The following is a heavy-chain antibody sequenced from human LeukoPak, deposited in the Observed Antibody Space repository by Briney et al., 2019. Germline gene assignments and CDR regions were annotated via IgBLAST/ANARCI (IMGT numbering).Heavy chain of an antibody. Sequence: SETLSLSCAVYGGSFSGYYWSWIRQPPGKGLEWIGEINHSGSTNYNPSLKSRVTISVDTSKNQFSLKLSSVTAADTAVYYCARKYYCYYDMDVWGKGTTVTVSS. CDR3: ARKYYCYYDMDV. CDR2: INHSGST. V-gene: IGHV4-34*01. J-gene: IGHJ6*04. CDR1: GGSFSGYY.